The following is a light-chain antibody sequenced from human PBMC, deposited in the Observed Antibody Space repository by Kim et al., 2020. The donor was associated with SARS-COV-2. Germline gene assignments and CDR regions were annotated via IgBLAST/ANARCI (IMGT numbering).Light chain of an antibody. CDR3: QQYNNWPLT. CDR2: GAS. V-gene: IGKV3-15*01. Sequence: EIVMTQSPATLSVSPGERATLSCRASQSVSSNLAWYQQKPGQAPRLLIYGASTRATGIPARFSGSGSGTEFTLTISSLQSEDFAVYYCQQYNNWPLTFGGETKVGIK. J-gene: IGKJ4*01. CDR1: QSVSSN.